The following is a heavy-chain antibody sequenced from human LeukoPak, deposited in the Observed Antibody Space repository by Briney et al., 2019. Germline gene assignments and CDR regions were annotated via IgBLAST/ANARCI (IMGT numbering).Heavy chain of an antibody. J-gene: IGHJ4*02. CDR3: ARVAWSRGG. Sequence: GGSLRLSCAASGFTFSSYSMNWVRQAPGKGLEWVSYISSSSTIYYADSVKGRFTISRDNAKSSLYLQMNSLRDEDTAVYYCARVAWSRGGWGQGTLVTVSS. D-gene: IGHD2-15*01. CDR1: GFTFSSYS. CDR2: ISSSSTI. V-gene: IGHV3-48*02.